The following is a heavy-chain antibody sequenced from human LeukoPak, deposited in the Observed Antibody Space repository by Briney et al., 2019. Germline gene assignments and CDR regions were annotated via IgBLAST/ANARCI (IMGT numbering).Heavy chain of an antibody. J-gene: IGHJ4*02. Sequence: GRSLRLSCAASGFTFSSYAMHWVRQAPGKGLEWVAVISYDGSNKYYADFVKGRFTISRDNSKNTLYLQMNSLRAEDTAVYYCARDTDTAMVTYDYWGQGTLVTVSP. D-gene: IGHD5-18*01. CDR1: GFTFSSYA. CDR2: ISYDGSNK. V-gene: IGHV3-30*04. CDR3: ARDTDTAMVTYDY.